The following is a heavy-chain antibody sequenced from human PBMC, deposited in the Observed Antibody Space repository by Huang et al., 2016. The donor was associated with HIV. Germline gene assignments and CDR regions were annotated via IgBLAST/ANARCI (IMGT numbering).Heavy chain of an antibody. CDR2: INGDGSST. V-gene: IGHV3-74*01. J-gene: IGHJ2*01. Sequence: EVQLVESGGGLVQPGGSLRLSCAASGFTFSSYWMHWVRQAPGKGLVWGSRINGDGSSTNYADSVKGRFIISRDNAKNTLYVQVNSLRAEDTAVYYCARGTRLTGLWYFDLWGRGTLVIVSS. D-gene: IGHD7-27*01. CDR3: ARGTRLTGLWYFDL. CDR1: GFTFSSYW.